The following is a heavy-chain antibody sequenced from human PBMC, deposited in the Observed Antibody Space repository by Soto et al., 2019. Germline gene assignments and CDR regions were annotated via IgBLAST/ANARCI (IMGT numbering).Heavy chain of an antibody. CDR1: GFTFSSDG. Sequence: GGSLRLSCASSGFTFSSDGRHWVRQAPGKGLEWVAVISYDGSNKYYADSVKGRFTISRDNSKSTLYLQMNSLRAEDTAVYYCAKGSSGVVPAARKGGASYYYYGMDVWGQGTTVTVSS. CDR2: ISYDGSNK. V-gene: IGHV3-30*18. CDR3: AKGSSGVVPAARKGGASYYYYGMDV. J-gene: IGHJ6*02. D-gene: IGHD2-2*01.